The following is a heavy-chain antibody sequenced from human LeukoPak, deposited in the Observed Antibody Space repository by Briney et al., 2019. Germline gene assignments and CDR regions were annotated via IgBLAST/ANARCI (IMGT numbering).Heavy chain of an antibody. CDR3: ARINPGGNCFDY. CDR2: IDWDDDK. D-gene: IGHD4-23*01. CDR1: GFSLSTSGMR. Sequence: GPTLVNPTQTLTLTCTFSGFSLSTSGMRVSWIRQPPGKALEWLARIDWDDDKFYSTSLKTRLTISKDTSKNQVVLTMTNMDPVDTATYYCARINPGGNCFDYWGQGTLVTVSS. J-gene: IGHJ4*02. V-gene: IGHV2-70*04.